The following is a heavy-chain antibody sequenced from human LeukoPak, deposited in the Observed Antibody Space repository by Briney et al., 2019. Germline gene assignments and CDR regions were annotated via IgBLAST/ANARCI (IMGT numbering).Heavy chain of an antibody. D-gene: IGHD3-9*01. V-gene: IGHV1-2*02. J-gene: IGHJ4*02. CDR1: GYTFTGYY. Sequence: ASVKVSCKASGYTFTGYYMHWVRQAPGQGLEWMGWINSNSGDTNYAQKFQGRVTMTRDTSTCTVYMELSSLRSEDTAVYYCARGLKTGYYSVWGQGTLVTVSS. CDR3: ARGLKTGYYSV. CDR2: INSNSGDT.